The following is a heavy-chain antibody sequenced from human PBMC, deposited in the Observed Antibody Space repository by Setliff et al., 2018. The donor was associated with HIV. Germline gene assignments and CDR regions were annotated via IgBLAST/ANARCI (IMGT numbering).Heavy chain of an antibody. V-gene: IGHV1-18*01. D-gene: IGHD3-22*01. J-gene: IGHJ4*02. Sequence: ASVKVSCKTSGYTFTAYDITWVRQAPGQGLEWMGSISAYNGNANYAEKFQGRVTLTTDTSTSTAYLELRSLRSDDTAVYYCARKMDGYLGYFDYWGQGNLDTVSS. CDR2: ISAYNGNA. CDR3: ARKMDGYLGYFDY. CDR1: GYTFTAYD.